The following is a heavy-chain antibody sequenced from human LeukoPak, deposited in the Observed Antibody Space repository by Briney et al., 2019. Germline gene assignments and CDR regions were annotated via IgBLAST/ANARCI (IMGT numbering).Heavy chain of an antibody. CDR2: IKQDGGEI. CDR3: ARDKVVGPTINDY. V-gene: IGHV3-7*01. Sequence: GGSLRLSRAASGFTFSNYWMSWVRQTPGKGLEWVANIKQDGGEIYYVDSVKGRFTISRDNAKNLLYLQMNSLRAEDTAVYYCARDKVVGPTINDYWGQGTLVTVSS. CDR1: GFTFSNYW. J-gene: IGHJ4*02. D-gene: IGHD1-26*01.